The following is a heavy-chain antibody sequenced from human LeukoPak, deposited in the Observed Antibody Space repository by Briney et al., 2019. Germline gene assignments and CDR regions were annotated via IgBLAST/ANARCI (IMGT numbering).Heavy chain of an antibody. Sequence: GGSLRLSCAASGFTFSSCAMSWVRQAPGKGLEWVSAISGSGGSTYYADSVKGRFTISRDNSKNTLYLQMNSLRAEDTAVYYCARGIAARPDFDYWGQGALVTVSS. CDR2: ISGSGGST. D-gene: IGHD6-6*01. J-gene: IGHJ4*02. CDR1: GFTFSSCA. CDR3: ARGIAARPDFDY. V-gene: IGHV3-23*01.